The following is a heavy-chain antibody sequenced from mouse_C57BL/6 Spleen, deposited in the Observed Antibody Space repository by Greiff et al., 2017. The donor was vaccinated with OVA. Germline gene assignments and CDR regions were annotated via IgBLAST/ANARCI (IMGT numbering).Heavy chain of an antibody. V-gene: IGHV1-50*01. CDR1: GYTFTSYW. Sequence: QVQLQQPGAELVKPGASVKLSCKASGYTFTSYWMQWVKQRPGQGLEWIGEIDPSDSYTNYNQKFKGKATLTVDTSSSTAYMQLSSLTSEDSAVYYCARRGVMVTYYFDYWGQGTTLTVSS. J-gene: IGHJ2*01. CDR3: ARRGVMVTYYFDY. CDR2: IDPSDSYT. D-gene: IGHD2-2*01.